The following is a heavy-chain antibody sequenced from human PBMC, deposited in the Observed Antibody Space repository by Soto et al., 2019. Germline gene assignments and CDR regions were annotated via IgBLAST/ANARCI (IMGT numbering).Heavy chain of an antibody. Sequence: PGGSLRLSCAASGFTFSTYEMNWVRQAPGKGLEWVSYISVSDSTIYNSDSVKGRFTISRDNANNSLYLQMNSLRAEDTAVYYCARDSLMDVWGQGTTVTVSS. CDR3: ARDSLMDV. CDR1: GFTFSTYE. J-gene: IGHJ6*02. CDR2: ISVSDSTI. V-gene: IGHV3-48*03.